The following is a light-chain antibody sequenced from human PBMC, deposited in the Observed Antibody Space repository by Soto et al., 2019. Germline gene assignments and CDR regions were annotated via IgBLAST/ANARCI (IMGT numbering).Light chain of an antibody. Sequence: EIVLTQSPGTLSLSPGERGTLSCRASQSVSNNYLAWYQRKPGQAPRLLIYGASSRATGIPDRFSGSGSGTAFTLTISSLEPEDFAVYYCQQYGGSPLYTLGQGTKLEIK. CDR2: GAS. V-gene: IGKV3-20*01. J-gene: IGKJ2*01. CDR1: QSVSNNY. CDR3: QQYGGSPLYT.